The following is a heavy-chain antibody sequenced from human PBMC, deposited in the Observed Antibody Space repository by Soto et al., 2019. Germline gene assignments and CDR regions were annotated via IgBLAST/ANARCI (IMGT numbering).Heavy chain of an antibody. J-gene: IGHJ3*02. CDR3: AKVTQGCSSTSCPRREEVGAFDI. V-gene: IGHV3-23*01. D-gene: IGHD2-2*01. CDR1: GFTFSSYA. CDR2: ISGSGGST. Sequence: EVQLLESGGGLVQPGGSLRLSCAASGFTFSSYAMSWVRQAPGKGLEWVSAISGSGGSTYYADSVKGRFTISRDNSKNTLYLQMNSLRAEDMAVYYCAKVTQGCSSTSCPRREEVGAFDIWGQGTMVTVSS.